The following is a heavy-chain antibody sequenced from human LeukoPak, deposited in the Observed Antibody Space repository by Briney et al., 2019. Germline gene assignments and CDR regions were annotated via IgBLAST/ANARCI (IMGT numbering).Heavy chain of an antibody. Sequence: GRSLRLSCAASGFPLSSHGMHWVRQAPGKGLEWVAVIWYDGSNEDYADSVKGRFTISRDNSNNTLYLQMNSLRAEDTAVYYCARDIYASGIYYLDYWGQGTLVTVSS. CDR2: IWYDGSNE. J-gene: IGHJ4*02. CDR1: GFPLSSHG. V-gene: IGHV3-33*01. CDR3: ARDIYASGIYYLDY. D-gene: IGHD3-10*01.